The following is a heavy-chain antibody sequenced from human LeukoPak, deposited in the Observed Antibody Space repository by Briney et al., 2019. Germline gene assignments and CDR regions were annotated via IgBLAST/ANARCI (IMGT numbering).Heavy chain of an antibody. V-gene: IGHV1-24*01. J-gene: IGHJ5*02. Sequence: GASVTVSCKVSGYTLTELSMHWVRQAPGKGLEWMGGFDPEDGETIYAQKFQGRVTMTEDTSTDTAYMELSSLRSEDTAVYYCAPSLYPLLGAITNCFDPWGQETLVTSSS. D-gene: IGHD1-26*01. CDR3: APSLYPLLGAITNCFDP. CDR2: FDPEDGET. CDR1: GYTLTELS.